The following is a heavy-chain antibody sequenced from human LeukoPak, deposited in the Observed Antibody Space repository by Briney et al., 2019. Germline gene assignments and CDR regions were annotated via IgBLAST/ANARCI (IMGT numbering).Heavy chain of an antibody. V-gene: IGHV3-7*01. Sequence: GGSLRLSCAASGFTFSNYWMSWVRQAPGKGLEWVANIKQDGSEKYFMDSVKGRFTISRDNAKNSLYLQMNSLRAEDTAVYYCARETGDYYYYAMDVWGQGTTVTVSS. CDR1: GFTFSNYW. CDR3: ARETGDYYYYAMDV. J-gene: IGHJ6*02. CDR2: IKQDGSEK. D-gene: IGHD1-14*01.